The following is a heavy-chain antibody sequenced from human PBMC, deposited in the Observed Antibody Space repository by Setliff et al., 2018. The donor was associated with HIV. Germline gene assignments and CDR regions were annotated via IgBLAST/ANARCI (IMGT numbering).Heavy chain of an antibody. Sequence: ASVKVSCKASGYTFNSYPIHWVRQAPGQRPEWMGRISVGNGDSKYSRASQDRVSITKDTSAHTAYMELTRLRSEDTAVYYCVSPMFYDGTVVWGQGTLVTVSS. CDR2: ISVGNGDS. CDR3: VSPMFYDGTVV. V-gene: IGHV1-3*03. D-gene: IGHD1-1*01. J-gene: IGHJ4*02. CDR1: GYTFNSYP.